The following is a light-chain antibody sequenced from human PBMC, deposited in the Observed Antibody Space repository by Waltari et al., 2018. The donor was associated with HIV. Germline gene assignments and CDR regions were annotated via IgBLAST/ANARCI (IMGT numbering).Light chain of an antibody. J-gene: IGLJ3*02. CDR1: SSDVGGYHY. CDR3: SSYTSSSTLRV. Sequence: QSALTQPASVSGSPGQSITISCPGTSSDVGGYHYVSCYQQHPGKAPKLMIYEVSNRPSGVSNRFSGSKSGNTASLTISGLQAEDEADYYCSSYTSSSTLRVFGGGTKLTVL. CDR2: EVS. V-gene: IGLV2-14*01.